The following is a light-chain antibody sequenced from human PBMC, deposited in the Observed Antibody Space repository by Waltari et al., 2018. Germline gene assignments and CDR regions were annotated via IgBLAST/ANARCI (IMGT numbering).Light chain of an antibody. CDR2: EVN. Sequence: QSALTQPASVSGSPEQSITISCTGTSSDVGSYNLVSWYQQHPGKAPKLMISEVNERPPVVSIRFSGPKSGNTASLTISGLQAEDEADYYCCSYAGSNTVLFGGGTKLTVL. J-gene: IGLJ2*01. CDR3: CSYAGSNTVL. CDR1: SSDVGSYNL. V-gene: IGLV2-23*02.